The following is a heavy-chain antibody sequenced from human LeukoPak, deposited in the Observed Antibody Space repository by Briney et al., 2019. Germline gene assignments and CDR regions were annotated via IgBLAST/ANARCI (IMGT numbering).Heavy chain of an antibody. Sequence: PGGSLRLSCAASGFTVSSNYMSWVRQAPGKRLEWVSVIYSGGSTYYADSVKGRFTISRDNSKNTLYLQMNSLRAEDTAVYYCAREVAAAGTAFDYWGQGTLVTVSS. CDR2: IYSGGST. V-gene: IGHV3-66*02. D-gene: IGHD6-13*01. CDR3: AREVAAAGTAFDY. J-gene: IGHJ4*02. CDR1: GFTVSSNY.